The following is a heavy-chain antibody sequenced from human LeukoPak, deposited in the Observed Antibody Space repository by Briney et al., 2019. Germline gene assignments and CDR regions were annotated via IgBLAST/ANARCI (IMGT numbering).Heavy chain of an antibody. V-gene: IGHV3-7*01. CDR1: GFTFSGYC. CDR2: LRPDGSDK. D-gene: IGHD3-16*01. J-gene: IGHJ5*01. Sequence: GGSLRLSCAASGFTFSGYCMSWVRQAPGKGLEWVGNLRPDGSDKYYADSLKGRFTISRDNAKNTLYLQMNGLRADDTAIYYGAGDAHDDASDSWGQGTLVTVSS. CDR3: AGDAHDDASDS.